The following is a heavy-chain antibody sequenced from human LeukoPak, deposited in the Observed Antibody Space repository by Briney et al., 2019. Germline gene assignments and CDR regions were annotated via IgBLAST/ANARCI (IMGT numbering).Heavy chain of an antibody. J-gene: IGHJ4*02. D-gene: IGHD2/OR15-2a*01. CDR2: ISGSGDST. V-gene: IGHV3-23*01. CDR1: GFTFSSYA. Sequence: QSGGSLRLSCAASGFTFSSYAMSWVRQAPGKGLEWVSGISGSGDSTYYTDSVKGRFTISRDNSKNTLYLQMNSLGAEDTAVYYCAKEPDQVPTFVDYWGQGTLVTVSS. CDR3: AKEPDQVPTFVDY.